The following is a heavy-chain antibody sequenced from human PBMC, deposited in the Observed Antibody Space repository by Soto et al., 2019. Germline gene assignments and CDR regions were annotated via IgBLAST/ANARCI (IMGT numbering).Heavy chain of an antibody. CDR1: GGSISSGGYY. CDR3: ARDSRGYSGYLTQGMDV. Sequence: QVQLQESGPGLVKPSQTLSLTCTVSGGSISSGGYYWSWIRQHPGKGLEWIGYIYYSGSTYYNPSLKSRVTISVDTSKNQFSLKLSSVTAADTAVYYGARDSRGYSGYLTQGMDVWGQGTTVTVSS. J-gene: IGHJ6*02. CDR2: IYYSGST. D-gene: IGHD5-12*01. V-gene: IGHV4-31*03.